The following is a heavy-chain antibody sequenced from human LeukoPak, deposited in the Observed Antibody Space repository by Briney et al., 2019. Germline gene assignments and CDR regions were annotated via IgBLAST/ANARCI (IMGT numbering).Heavy chain of an antibody. Sequence: GGSLRLSCAASGFTFSSYGMHWVRQAPGKGLEWVAVIWYDGSNKYYADSVKGRFTISRDNSKNTLYLQMNSLRAEDTAVYYCARIGVPGSYLTGAFDIWGQGTMVTVSS. CDR3: ARIGVPGSYLTGAFDI. V-gene: IGHV3-33*01. CDR1: GFTFSSYG. D-gene: IGHD1-26*01. J-gene: IGHJ3*02. CDR2: IWYDGSNK.